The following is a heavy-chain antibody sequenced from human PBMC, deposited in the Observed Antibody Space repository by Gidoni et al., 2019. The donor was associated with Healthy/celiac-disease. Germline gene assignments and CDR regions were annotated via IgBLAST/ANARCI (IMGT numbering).Heavy chain of an antibody. D-gene: IGHD1-1*01. CDR3: ARALFSSRWEREVNWFDP. V-gene: IGHV4-31*03. CDR1: GGSISSGGYS. CDR2: IYYSGST. Sequence: QVQLQESGPGLVKPSQTLSLTCTVSGGSISSGGYSWSWIRQHPGKGLEWIGYIYYSGSTYYNPSLKSRVTISVDTSKNQFSLKLSSVTAADTAVYYCARALFSSRWEREVNWFDPWGQGTLVTVSS. J-gene: IGHJ5*02.